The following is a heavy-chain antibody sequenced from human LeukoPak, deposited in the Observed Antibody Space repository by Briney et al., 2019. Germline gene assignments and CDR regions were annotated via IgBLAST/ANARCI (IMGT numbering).Heavy chain of an antibody. J-gene: IGHJ4*02. CDR1: GFTVSSNY. V-gene: IGHV3-53*01. CDR3: TVSSTSSRWRINDY. D-gene: IGHD2-2*01. Sequence: PGGSLRLSCAASGFTVSSNYMSWARQAPGKGLEWVSVIYSGGTTYYADSVKGRFTISRDNSKNTLYLQMNSLKTEDTAVYYCTVSSTSSRWRINDYWGQGTLVTVSS. CDR2: IYSGGTT.